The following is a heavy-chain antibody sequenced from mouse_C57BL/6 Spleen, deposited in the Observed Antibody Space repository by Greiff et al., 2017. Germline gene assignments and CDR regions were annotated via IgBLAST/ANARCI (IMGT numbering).Heavy chain of an antibody. CDR1: GYTFTSYW. V-gene: IGHV1-5*01. Sequence: EVQLQQSGTVLARPGASMKMSCKTSGYTFTSYWMHWVKQRPGQGLEWIGAIYPGNSDTSYNQKFKGKAKLTAVTSASTAYMELSSLTNEDSAVYYGARSYYYGSSPDAMGYWGQGTSVTVSS. CDR2: IYPGNSDT. J-gene: IGHJ4*01. CDR3: ARSYYYGSSPDAMGY. D-gene: IGHD1-1*01.